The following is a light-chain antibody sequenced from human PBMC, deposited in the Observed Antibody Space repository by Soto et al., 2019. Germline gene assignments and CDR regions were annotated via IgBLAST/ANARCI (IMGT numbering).Light chain of an antibody. CDR2: LDT. CDR1: KLGTAY. V-gene: IGLV3-1*01. J-gene: IGLJ2*01. Sequence: SYELSQPPSVSVSPGQTASITCSGDKLGTAYACWYQQKPGQSPLLVIYLDTKRPSGIPERFSGSNSGNTATLTISGTQAMDEADYFCQTWDDTTGVVFGGGPKVTVL. CDR3: QTWDDTTGVV.